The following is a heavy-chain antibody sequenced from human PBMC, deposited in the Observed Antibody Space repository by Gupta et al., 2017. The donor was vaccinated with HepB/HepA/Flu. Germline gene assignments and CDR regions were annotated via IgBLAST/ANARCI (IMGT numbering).Heavy chain of an antibody. Sequence: EVQLVASGGGLVKPGGSLRLSCAASGCTLTHAWMSWGRQAPGKGLVWGGRIRSNNDGGAADDAAPVKDRLSISRDEAALTVKLHINSRTNADTDVYYCDTGRVQWTLLLDSWGQGTLVTVSS. D-gene: IGHD2-15*01. CDR2: IRSNNDGGAA. CDR3: DTGRVQWTLLLDS. V-gene: IGHV3-15*01. J-gene: IGHJ4*02. CDR1: GCTLTHAW.